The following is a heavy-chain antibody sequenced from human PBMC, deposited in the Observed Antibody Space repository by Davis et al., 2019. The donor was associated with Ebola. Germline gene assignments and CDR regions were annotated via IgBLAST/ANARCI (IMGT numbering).Heavy chain of an antibody. Sequence: SVKVSCKASGGTFSSYAISWMRQAPGQGLEWMGGIIPIFGTANYAQKFQGRVTITADESTSTAYTELSSLRSEDTAVYYCARVRVTTERWLQSLGYWGQGTLVTVSS. J-gene: IGHJ4*02. CDR2: IIPIFGTA. CDR3: ARVRVTTERWLQSLGY. D-gene: IGHD5-24*01. CDR1: GGTFSSYA. V-gene: IGHV1-69*13.